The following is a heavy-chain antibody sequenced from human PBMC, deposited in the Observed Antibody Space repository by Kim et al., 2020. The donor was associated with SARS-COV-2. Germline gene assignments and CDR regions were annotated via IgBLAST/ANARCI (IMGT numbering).Heavy chain of an antibody. V-gene: IGHV4-39*01. Sequence: YYNPSLKMRVTISVDTSKNQFSLKLSSVTAADTAVYYCARRRRQQLVLDYWGQGTLVTVSS. J-gene: IGHJ4*02. CDR3: ARRRRQQLVLDY. D-gene: IGHD6-13*01.